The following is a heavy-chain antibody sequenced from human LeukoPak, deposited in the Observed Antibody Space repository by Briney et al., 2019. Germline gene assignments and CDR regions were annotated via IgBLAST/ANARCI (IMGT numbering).Heavy chain of an antibody. CDR2: FIPIFDES. D-gene: IGHD3-10*01. CDR1: EDSFSTHT. Sequence: SVKVSCKTSEDSFSTHTVSWVRQAPGQGPEWIGGFIPIFDESRYANKFQGRVTITKDDSTNTAYMELSSLRSDDSAVYFCARGRHYYGSEFDSWGQGTVVTVSS. V-gene: IGHV1-69*05. J-gene: IGHJ5*01. CDR3: ARGRHYYGSEFDS.